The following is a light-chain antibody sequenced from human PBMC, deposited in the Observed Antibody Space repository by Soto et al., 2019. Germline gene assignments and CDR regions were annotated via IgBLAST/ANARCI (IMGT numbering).Light chain of an antibody. CDR3: SSYTSSSTPYV. V-gene: IGLV2-14*01. Sequence: SVLTQPASVSGSPGQSITISCTGTSSDVGGYNYVSWYQQHPGKAPKLIIYEVSNRPSGVSNRFSGSKSGNTASLTISGLQAEDEADYYCSSYTSSSTPYVFGTGTKVTAL. J-gene: IGLJ1*01. CDR1: SSDVGGYNY. CDR2: EVS.